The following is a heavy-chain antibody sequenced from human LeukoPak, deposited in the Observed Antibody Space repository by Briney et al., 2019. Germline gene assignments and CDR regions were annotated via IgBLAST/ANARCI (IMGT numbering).Heavy chain of an antibody. CDR2: IRKDGSDI. V-gene: IGHV3-7*03. CDR1: GFTFSTYW. CDR3: ANLDDAFGI. J-gene: IGHJ3*02. Sequence: GGSLRLSCAASGFTFSTYWMSWVRQAPGKGLEWVANIRKDGSDIHYVDSVKGRFTISRDNAKNSLYLEMSSLRAEDTAIYYCANLDDAFGIWGQGTMVTVSS. D-gene: IGHD1-1*01.